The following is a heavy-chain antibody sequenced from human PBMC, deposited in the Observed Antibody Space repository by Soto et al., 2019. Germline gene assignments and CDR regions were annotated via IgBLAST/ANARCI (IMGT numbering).Heavy chain of an antibody. D-gene: IGHD1-1*01. Sequence: LSLTCSVSGGSISSYYWSWIRQPPVKGLEWIGYIYYSGSTNYNPSLKSRVTISVDTSKNQFSLKLRSVTAADTAVYYCASNEEHQYFEYWGQGTPVTVSS. CDR3: ASNEEHQYFEY. CDR2: IYYSGST. J-gene: IGHJ4*02. CDR1: GGSISSYY. V-gene: IGHV4-59*01.